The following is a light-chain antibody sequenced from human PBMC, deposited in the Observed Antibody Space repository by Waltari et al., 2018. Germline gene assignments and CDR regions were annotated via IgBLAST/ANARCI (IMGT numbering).Light chain of an antibody. J-gene: IGKJ2*01. Sequence: TQSPDFQSVTPKETVTITCRASQSISSWLAWYQQKPGKVPKLLIYQASSLQSGVPSRFSGSGSGTEFTLTISGLQPDDFATYHCQQYNSYPYTFGQGTKLEI. CDR1: QSISSW. CDR3: QQYNSYPYT. CDR2: QAS. V-gene: IGKV1-5*03.